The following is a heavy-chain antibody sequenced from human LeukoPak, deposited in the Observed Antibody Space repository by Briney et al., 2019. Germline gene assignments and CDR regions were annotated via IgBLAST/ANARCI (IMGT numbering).Heavy chain of an antibody. CDR1: GFTFSSYE. V-gene: IGHV3-48*03. D-gene: IGHD1-26*01. J-gene: IGHJ3*02. Sequence: GGSLRLSCAASGFTFSSYEMNWVRQAPGKGLEWVSYISGGGTTIYLADSVKGRFTISRDNAKNSLYLQMNSLRAEDTAVYYCAREGWGLSVAAAFDIWGQGTMVTVSS. CDR3: AREGWGLSVAAAFDI. CDR2: ISGGGTTI.